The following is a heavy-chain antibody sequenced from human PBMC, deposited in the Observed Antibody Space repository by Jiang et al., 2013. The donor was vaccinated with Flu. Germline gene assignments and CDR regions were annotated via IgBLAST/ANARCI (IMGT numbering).Heavy chain of an antibody. CDR1: GGSISSRSSY. D-gene: IGHD2-15*01. V-gene: IGHV4-39*07. CDR3: ARGFCSGGSCYNRYFDL. J-gene: IGHJ2*01. Sequence: SLTCTVSGGSISSRSSYWGWIRRSPGKGLEWIGSIYYSGSAYYNPSLKSRVTISVDTSKNQFSLKLTSVTAADTAVYDCARGFCSGGSCYNRYFDLWGRGTLVTVSS. CDR2: IYYSGSA.